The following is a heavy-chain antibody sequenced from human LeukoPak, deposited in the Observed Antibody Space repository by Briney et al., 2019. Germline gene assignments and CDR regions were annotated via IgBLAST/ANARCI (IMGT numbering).Heavy chain of an antibody. CDR1: GFTFSSYG. Sequence: PGGSLRLSCAASGFTFSSYGMHWVRQAPGKGLEWVAVISYDGSNKYYADSVKGRFTISRDNSKNTLYLQMNSLRAEDTAVYYCAKEGRGYSYGLDYWGQGTLVTVSS. J-gene: IGHJ4*02. D-gene: IGHD5-18*01. CDR2: ISYDGSNK. V-gene: IGHV3-30*18. CDR3: AKEGRGYSYGLDY.